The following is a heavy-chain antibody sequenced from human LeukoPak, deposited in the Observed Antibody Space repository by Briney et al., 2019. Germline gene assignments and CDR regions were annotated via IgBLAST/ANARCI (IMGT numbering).Heavy chain of an antibody. D-gene: IGHD2-2*01. CDR1: GYTFINFY. V-gene: IGHV1-69*05. Sequence: GASVKVSCKASGYTFINFYMHWVRQAPGQGLEWMGGIIPIFGTANYAQKFQGRVTITTDESTSTAYMELSSLRSEDTAVYYCARERIPAAIFGAFDIWGQGTMVTVSS. CDR3: ARERIPAAIFGAFDI. CDR2: IIPIFGTA. J-gene: IGHJ3*02.